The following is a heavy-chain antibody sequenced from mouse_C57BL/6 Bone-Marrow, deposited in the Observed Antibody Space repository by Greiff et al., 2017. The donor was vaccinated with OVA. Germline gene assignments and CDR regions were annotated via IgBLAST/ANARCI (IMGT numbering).Heavy chain of an antibody. CDR1: GFSFNTYA. CDR3: VHLLLPMDY. CDR2: IRSKSNNYAT. J-gene: IGHJ4*01. D-gene: IGHD1-1*01. V-gene: IGHV10-1*01. Sequence: EVQLVESGGGLVQPKGSLKLSCAASGFSFNTYAMNWVRQAPGKGLEWVARIRSKSNNYATYYADSVKDRFTIYRDDSESMLYLQMNNLKTEDTAMYYCVHLLLPMDYWGQGTSVTVSS.